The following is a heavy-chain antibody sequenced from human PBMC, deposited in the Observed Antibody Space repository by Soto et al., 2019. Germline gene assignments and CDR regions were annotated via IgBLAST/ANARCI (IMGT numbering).Heavy chain of an antibody. CDR3: ARTYSSSWSPLDY. CDR1: GGSFRGYY. V-gene: IGHV4-34*01. CDR2: INHSGST. D-gene: IGHD6-13*01. Sequence: QVQLQQWGAGLLKPSETLSLTCAVYGGSFRGYYWSWIRQPPGKGLEWIGEINHSGSTNYNPSLKSRVTISVDTSKNQFSLKLSSVTAADTAVYYCARTYSSSWSPLDYWGQGTLVTVSS. J-gene: IGHJ4*02.